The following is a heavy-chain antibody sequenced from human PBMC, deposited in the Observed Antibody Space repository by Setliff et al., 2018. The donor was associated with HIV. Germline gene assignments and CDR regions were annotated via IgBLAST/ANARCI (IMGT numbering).Heavy chain of an antibody. J-gene: IGHJ6*03. V-gene: IGHV1-2*06. CDR3: ARDCRTTDILSSGYMDV. CDR1: GYTFTGYY. Sequence: ASVKVSCKASGYTFTGYYIHWVRQAPGQGLQWMGRINPNIGSTNYAQNFQGRATMTRDTSVNTAFMELSNLRSDDTAVYYCARDCRTTDILSSGYMDVWGKGTTVTVSS. D-gene: IGHD3-9*01. CDR2: INPNIGST.